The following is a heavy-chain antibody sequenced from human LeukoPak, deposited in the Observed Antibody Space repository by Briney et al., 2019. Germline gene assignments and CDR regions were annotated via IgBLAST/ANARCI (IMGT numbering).Heavy chain of an antibody. CDR2: IYSGGYT. V-gene: IGHV3-66*01. CDR1: GLIVSSKY. J-gene: IGHJ6*02. CDR3: AKDLHGSVYYGLDV. Sequence: GGSLRLSCAASGLIVSSKYMSWVRQAPGKGLEWVSVIYSGGYTYYADSVKGRFTISRDNAKNSLYLQMDSLREEDTAVYYCAKDLHGSVYYGLDVWGQGTTVTVSS. D-gene: IGHD3-10*01.